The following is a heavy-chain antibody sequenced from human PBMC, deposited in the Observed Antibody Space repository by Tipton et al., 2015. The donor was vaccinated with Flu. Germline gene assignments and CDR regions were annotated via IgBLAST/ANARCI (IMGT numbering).Heavy chain of an antibody. CDR3: ARRDYTNYVSDPKNWFDP. V-gene: IGHV4-38-2*01. J-gene: IGHJ5*02. CDR2: IHRSGSS. Sequence: LRLSCAVSGDSVSSDYFWYWIRQAPGKGLEWIAYIHRSGSSVYNLSLRGRVSISLEKSKNQFSLQMRSVTAADTAVYYCARRDYTNYVSDPKNWFDPWGQGTLVTVSS. D-gene: IGHD4-11*01. CDR1: GDSVSSDYF.